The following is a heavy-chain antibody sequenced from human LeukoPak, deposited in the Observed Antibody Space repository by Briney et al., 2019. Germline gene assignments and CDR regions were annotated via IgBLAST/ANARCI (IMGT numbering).Heavy chain of an antibody. CDR1: GYTFTSYG. CDR3: ARGYYYDSSGLPQAYFQH. J-gene: IGHJ1*01. CDR2: ISAYNGNT. D-gene: IGHD3-22*01. Sequence: GASVKVSCKASGYTFTSYGISWVRQAPGQGLEWMGWISAYNGNTNYAQKLQGRVTMTTDTSTSTAYMELRSLRSDDTAVYYCARGYYYDSSGLPQAYFQHWGQGTLVTVSS. V-gene: IGHV1-18*01.